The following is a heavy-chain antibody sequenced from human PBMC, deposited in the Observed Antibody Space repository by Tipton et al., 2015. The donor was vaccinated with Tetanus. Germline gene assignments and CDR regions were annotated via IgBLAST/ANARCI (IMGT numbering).Heavy chain of an antibody. J-gene: IGHJ4*02. CDR2: ISWNGGSI. D-gene: IGHD4-11*01. CDR1: GFRFDNHA. CDR3: ARDGWTTIQESRIDS. V-gene: IGHV3-9*01. Sequence: SLRLSCATSGFRFDNHAMHWVRQGPGKALEWVSGISWNGGSITYPDSVKSRFTISRDNSKNSVHLQMDNVRPEDTAKYYCARDGWTTIQESRIDSWGPETLVPVS.